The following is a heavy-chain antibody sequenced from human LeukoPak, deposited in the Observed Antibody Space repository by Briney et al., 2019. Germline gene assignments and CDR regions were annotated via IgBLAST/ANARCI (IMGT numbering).Heavy chain of an antibody. J-gene: IGHJ4*02. CDR2: INPNSGGT. D-gene: IGHD2/OR15-2a*01. V-gene: IGHV1-2*02. CDR1: GSTFTGYG. Sequence: ASVKVSCKASGSTFTGYGMDLHRLAPGQGLEWMGWINPNSGGTNYAQKFQGRVTMTRDTSISTAYMELSRLRSDDTAVYYCANYPLLRLGYPWGIDYWGQGTLVTVSS. CDR3: ANYPLLRLGYPWGIDY.